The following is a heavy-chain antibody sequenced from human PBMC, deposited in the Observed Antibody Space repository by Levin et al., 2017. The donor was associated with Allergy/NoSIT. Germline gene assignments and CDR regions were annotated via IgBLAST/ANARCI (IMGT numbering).Heavy chain of an antibody. Sequence: SETLSLTCAVYGGSFSSYYWSWIRQPPGKGLEWIGEIDHSGSTNYNPSLKSRVTISVDTSKNQFSLKLSSVTAADTAVYYCARHKGIVVVPAAKRPEYYYYYMDVWGKGTTVTVSS. D-gene: IGHD2-2*01. CDR2: IDHSGST. J-gene: IGHJ6*03. CDR1: GGSFSSYY. V-gene: IGHV4-34*01. CDR3: ARHKGIVVVPAAKRPEYYYYYMDV.